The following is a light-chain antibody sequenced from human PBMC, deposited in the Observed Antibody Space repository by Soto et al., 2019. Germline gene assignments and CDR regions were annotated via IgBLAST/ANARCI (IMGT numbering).Light chain of an antibody. J-gene: IGKJ1*01. CDR3: QHYNNWPPWT. V-gene: IGKV3-15*01. Sequence: EITMTQSPATLSVSPGERGTLSCRACHSVSRNLAWYQPKPGQAPRLLIYGASTRATGIPARFSGSGSGTEFTLTISSLQSEDFAVYYCQHYNNWPPWTFGQGAKVDI. CDR2: GAS. CDR1: HSVSRN.